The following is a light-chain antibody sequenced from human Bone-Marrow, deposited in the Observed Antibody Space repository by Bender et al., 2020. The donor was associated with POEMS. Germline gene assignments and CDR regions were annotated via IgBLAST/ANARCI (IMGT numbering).Light chain of an antibody. CDR1: SSDVGGYNY. V-gene: IGLV2-14*03. CDR3: TSYTSSSTLV. CDR2: GVS. Sequence: QSALTQPASVSGSPGQSITISCTGTSSDVGGYNYVSWYQQLPGKAPKLMIYGVSNRPSGVSNRFSASKSSNTASLTISGLQAEDEADYYCTSYTSSSTLVFGTGTKVTVL. J-gene: IGLJ1*01.